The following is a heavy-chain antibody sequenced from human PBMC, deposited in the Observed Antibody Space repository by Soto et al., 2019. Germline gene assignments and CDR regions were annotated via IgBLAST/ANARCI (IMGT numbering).Heavy chain of an antibody. CDR3: ARDRGNMVAIFHHYYGMDV. CDR1: GYTFTGQY. V-gene: IGHV1-2*02. Sequence: ASVMVSCKASGYTFTGQYMHWVRQAPGQGLEWMGWINPDSGDTKYAQKFQGRVTMTRDTSISTVYMELSRLKSDDTAVYYCARDRGNMVAIFHHYYGMDVWGQGTTVTVSS. CDR2: INPDSGDT. J-gene: IGHJ6*02. D-gene: IGHD3-3*02.